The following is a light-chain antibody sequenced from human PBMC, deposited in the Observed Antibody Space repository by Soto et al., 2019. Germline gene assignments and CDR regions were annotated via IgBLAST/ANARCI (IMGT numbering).Light chain of an antibody. CDR3: QQHDVTPPNT. CDR1: QIVSSTY. Sequence: EIVLTQSPGTLSLSPGERATLSCRASQIVSSTYLAWFQQKPGQAPRLLIYGASTRATGIPDRFSGSGSGTDFTLTISGLEPEDFAFYYCQQHDVTPPNTFGGGTKVEV. V-gene: IGKV3-20*01. J-gene: IGKJ4*01. CDR2: GAS.